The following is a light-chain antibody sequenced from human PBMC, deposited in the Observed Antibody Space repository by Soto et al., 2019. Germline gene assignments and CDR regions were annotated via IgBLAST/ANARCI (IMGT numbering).Light chain of an antibody. Sequence: DVQMTQSPSSLSASVGDRVTITCRSSQNIASFLNWYQQKPGKAPKLLIYAASSLQSGVPSRFSGSGSGTDFTLTISSLQPEDFATYYCQQSYSTPLLTFGGGTKVEIK. CDR2: AAS. CDR3: QQSYSTPLLT. CDR1: QNIASF. J-gene: IGKJ4*01. V-gene: IGKV1-39*01.